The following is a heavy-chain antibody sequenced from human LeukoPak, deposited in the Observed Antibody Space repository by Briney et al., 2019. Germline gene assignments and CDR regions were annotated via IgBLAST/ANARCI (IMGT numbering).Heavy chain of an antibody. CDR2: ISGSGGST. Sequence: GGSLRLSCAASGFTFSSYAMSWVRQAPGKGLEWVSAISGSGGSTYYADSVKGRFTISRDNSKNTLYLQMNSLRAEDTAVYYCAKDLESWQWLDDAFDIWGQRTMVTVSS. D-gene: IGHD6-19*01. CDR1: GFTFSSYA. CDR3: AKDLESWQWLDDAFDI. V-gene: IGHV3-23*01. J-gene: IGHJ3*02.